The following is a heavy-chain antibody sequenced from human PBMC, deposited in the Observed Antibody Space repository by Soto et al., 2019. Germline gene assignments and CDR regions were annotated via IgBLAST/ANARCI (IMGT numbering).Heavy chain of an antibody. J-gene: IGHJ6*02. CDR2: ISGSGGST. CDR1: GFTFSSYA. D-gene: IGHD3-3*01. V-gene: IGHV3-23*01. Sequence: PXGSLRLSFGASGFTFSSYAMGWVGQAPGKGLDWVSAISGSGGSTYYADSVKGRFTISRDNSKNTLYLQMNSLRAEDTAVYYCAKDPSTYYDFWSGYWVYYGMDVWGQGTTVTVSS. CDR3: AKDPSTYYDFWSGYWVYYGMDV.